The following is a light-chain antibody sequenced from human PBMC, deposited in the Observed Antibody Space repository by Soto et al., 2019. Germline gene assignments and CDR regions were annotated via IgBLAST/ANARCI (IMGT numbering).Light chain of an antibody. Sequence: DIHLTQSPSSLSASVGDSVTITCRSSQTINKYLNWYQHRPGKAPKLLIYAASSLQTGFPTRFSGAVAGTFFTLTISNLQLEDVASYYCQQSYGSPGAFGRGTKVEI. CDR3: QQSYGSPGA. CDR2: AAS. V-gene: IGKV1-39*01. CDR1: QTINKY. J-gene: IGKJ1*01.